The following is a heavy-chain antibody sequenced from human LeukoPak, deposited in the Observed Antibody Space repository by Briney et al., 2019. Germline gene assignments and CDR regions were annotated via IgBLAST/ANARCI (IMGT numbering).Heavy chain of an antibody. CDR1: GGTFSSYA. CDR3: ARLGGGYSSSSFLDY. D-gene: IGHD6-6*01. CDR2: IIPIFGTA. J-gene: IGHJ4*02. Sequence: GASVKVSCKASGGTFSSYAISWVRQAPGQGLEWMGGIIPIFGTANYAQRFQGRVTITADESTSTAYMELSSLRSEDTAVYYCARLGGGYSSSSFLDYWGQGTLVTVSS. V-gene: IGHV1-69*13.